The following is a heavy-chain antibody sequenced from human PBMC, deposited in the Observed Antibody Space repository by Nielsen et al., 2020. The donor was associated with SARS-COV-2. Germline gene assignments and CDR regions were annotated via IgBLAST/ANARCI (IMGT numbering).Heavy chain of an antibody. CDR3: AKDWTAIVVVPSGGVDY. J-gene: IGHJ4*02. CDR1: GFTFSTYG. Sequence: SLKISCAASGFTFSTYGMHWVRQAPGKGLEWVAAISYNGSNKYYVDSVKGRFTISRDNSKNTLYLQMSSLREEDTAVYYCAKDWTAIVVVPSGGVDYRGQGTLVTVSS. V-gene: IGHV3-30*18. D-gene: IGHD2-15*01. CDR2: ISYNGSNK.